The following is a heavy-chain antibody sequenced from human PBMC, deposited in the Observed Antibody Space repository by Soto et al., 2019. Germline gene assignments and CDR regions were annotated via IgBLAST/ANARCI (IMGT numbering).Heavy chain of an antibody. D-gene: IGHD6-25*01. CDR2: INPSGGST. Sequence: ASVKVSCKASGYTFTSYYMHWVRQAPGQGLGWMGIINPSGGSTRYVQKFQGRVTMTRDTSTSTVYMELTSLRSEDTAVYYCVKYSRASTPAFDIWGQGTVVTVSS. V-gene: IGHV1-46*01. J-gene: IGHJ3*02. CDR3: VKYSRASTPAFDI. CDR1: GYTFTSYY.